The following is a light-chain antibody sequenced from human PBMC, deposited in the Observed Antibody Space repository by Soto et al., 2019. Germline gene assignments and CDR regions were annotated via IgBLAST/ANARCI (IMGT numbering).Light chain of an antibody. CDR3: QQSYSTPPWT. J-gene: IGKJ1*01. CDR2: GAS. V-gene: IGKV1-39*01. Sequence: QMTQSPSSLSASVGDRVTVACRASQSISSYLTWYQQKPGKAPKLLIYGASSLPSGVPSRFSGSGAGTEFTLPISSLQPEDFSAYYCQQSYSTPPWTFGQGTKVDIK. CDR1: QSISSY.